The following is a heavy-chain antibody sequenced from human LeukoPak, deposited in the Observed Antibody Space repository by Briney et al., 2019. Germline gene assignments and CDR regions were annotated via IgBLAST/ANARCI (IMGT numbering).Heavy chain of an antibody. CDR3: ATGSRVFAFDI. V-gene: IGHV1-69*05. J-gene: IGHJ3*02. CDR2: IIPIFGTA. CDR1: GGTFSSYA. D-gene: IGHD6-25*01. Sequence: SVKVSCKASGGTFSSYAISWVRQAPGQGLEWMGGIIPIFGTANYAQKFQGRVTMTRDTSTSTVYMELSSLRSDDTAVYYCATGSRVFAFDIWGQGTMVTVSS.